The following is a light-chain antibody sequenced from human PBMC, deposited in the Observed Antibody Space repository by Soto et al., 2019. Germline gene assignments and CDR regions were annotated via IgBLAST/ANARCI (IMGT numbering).Light chain of an antibody. V-gene: IGKV1-5*03. J-gene: IGKJ1*01. CDR1: QSISSW. CDR2: KAS. Sequence: DIQMTQSPSTLSASVGDRVTITCRASQSISSWLAWYQQKPGKAPKLLIYKASSLESGVPSRFSVSGSGTEFTLTISSLQTDDFAPYYCQQYNSYSWTFGQGTKVEIK. CDR3: QQYNSYSWT.